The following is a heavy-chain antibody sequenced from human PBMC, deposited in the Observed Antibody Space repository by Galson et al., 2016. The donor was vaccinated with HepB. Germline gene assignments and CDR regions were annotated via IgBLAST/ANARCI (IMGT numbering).Heavy chain of an antibody. J-gene: IGHJ4*02. Sequence: SLRLSCAVSGFVFSSYRMHWVRQTPGKRLDWVADVQKDGSEKNYGDSVKGRFTISRDNAKKSLYLQMNTLGPEDTSVYYCPAGAGWVEDYWGQGILVTVSS. D-gene: IGHD5-24*01. CDR2: VQKDGSEK. CDR3: PAGAGWVEDY. CDR1: GFVFSSYR. V-gene: IGHV3-7*03.